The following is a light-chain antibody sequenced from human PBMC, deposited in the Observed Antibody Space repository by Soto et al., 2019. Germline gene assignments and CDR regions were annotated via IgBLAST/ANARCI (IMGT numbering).Light chain of an antibody. CDR3: QHYDAWPLT. V-gene: IGKV3D-15*01. CDR2: DAS. Sequence: EIVMTQSPATLSVSPGERATLSCRASQSVSSNLAWYQQKPGQAPRLLIYDASNRATGIPARFSGSWSGTEFTLTINSLQSEDFAVYYCQHYDAWPLTFGGGTKVDIK. CDR1: QSVSSN. J-gene: IGKJ4*01.